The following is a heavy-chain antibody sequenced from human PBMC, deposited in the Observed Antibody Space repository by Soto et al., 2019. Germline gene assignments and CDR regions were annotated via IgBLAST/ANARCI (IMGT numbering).Heavy chain of an antibody. V-gene: IGHV4-31*03. Sequence: SETLSLTCTVSGGSISSGGYYWSWIRQHPGKGLEWIGYIYYSESTYCNPSLKSRVTISVDTSKNQLSLKLSSVTAADTAVYYCARGFGDYSGYDESGLYYFDYWGQGTLVTVSS. CDR2: IYYSEST. CDR1: GGSISSGGYY. CDR3: ARGFGDYSGYDESGLYYFDY. D-gene: IGHD5-12*01. J-gene: IGHJ4*02.